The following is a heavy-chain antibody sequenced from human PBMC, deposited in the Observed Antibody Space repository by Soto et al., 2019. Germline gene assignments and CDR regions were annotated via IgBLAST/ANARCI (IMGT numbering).Heavy chain of an antibody. CDR3: ARGDCVGGTCYSLAGSFYYYMDV. J-gene: IGHJ6*03. V-gene: IGHV3-74*01. D-gene: IGHD2-15*01. CDR1: GFTFGNYW. Sequence: EVQLVESGGGLVQPGGSLRLSCAASGFTFGNYWMYWVRQAPGKGLVWVSRINSDGSVSSYADSVKGRLTISRDNVKNTLYLQMDSLRVEDTAVYYCARGDCVGGTCYSLAGSFYYYMDVWGNGTTFTVSS. CDR2: INSDGSVS.